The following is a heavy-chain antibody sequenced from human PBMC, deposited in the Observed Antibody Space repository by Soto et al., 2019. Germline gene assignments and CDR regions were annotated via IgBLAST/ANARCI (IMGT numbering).Heavy chain of an antibody. D-gene: IGHD3-22*01. CDR3: ARSYYYDSSGYYPGDY. Sequence: PGESLKISCKGSVYSFTSYWIGWVRQMPGKGLEWMGIIYPGDSDTRYSPSFQGQVTISADKSISTAYLQWSSLKASDTAMYYCARSYYYDSSGYYPGDYWGQGTLVTVSS. J-gene: IGHJ4*02. V-gene: IGHV5-51*01. CDR1: VYSFTSYW. CDR2: IYPGDSDT.